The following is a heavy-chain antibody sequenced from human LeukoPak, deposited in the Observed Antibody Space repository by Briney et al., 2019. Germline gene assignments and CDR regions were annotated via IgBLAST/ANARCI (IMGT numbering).Heavy chain of an antibody. J-gene: IGHJ4*02. D-gene: IGHD2-2*01. V-gene: IGHV3-21*01. CDR2: ISSSSSYI. CDR1: GFTFSSYS. CDR3: ARDGGYCSSTSCYHFDY. Sequence: PGGSLRLSCAASGFTFSSYSMNWVRQAPGKGLEWVSSISSSSSYIYYADSVKGRFTISRDNAKNSLYLQMNSLRAEDTAVYYCARDGGYCSSTSCYHFDYWGQGTLVTVSS.